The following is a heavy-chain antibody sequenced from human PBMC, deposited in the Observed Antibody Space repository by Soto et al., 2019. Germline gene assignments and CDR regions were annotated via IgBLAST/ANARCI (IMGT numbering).Heavy chain of an antibody. J-gene: IGHJ4*02. Sequence: GGSLRLSCAASGFTFSSLWMSWVRQAPGKGLEWVANIKPDGSDQYYVDSVKGRFTISRDNARNSLYLQMNSLRGDDTAVYYCTRAGGSYCFDFWGQGTLVTVSS. CDR2: IKPDGSDQ. D-gene: IGHD3-10*01. CDR3: TRAGGSYCFDF. CDR1: GFTFSSLW. V-gene: IGHV3-7*01.